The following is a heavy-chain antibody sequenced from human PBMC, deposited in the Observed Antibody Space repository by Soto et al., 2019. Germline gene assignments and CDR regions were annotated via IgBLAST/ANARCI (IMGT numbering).Heavy chain of an antibody. CDR1: GFTFSSYG. D-gene: IGHD3-22*01. V-gene: IGHV3-30*18. J-gene: IGHJ4*02. Sequence: GGSLRLSCAASGFTFSSYGMHWVRQAPGKGLEWVAVISYDGSNKYYADSVKGRFTISRDNSKNTLYLQMNSLRAEDTAVYYCAKDGGLYDSSGYYYLDYWGQGTLVTVSS. CDR3: AKDGGLYDSSGYYYLDY. CDR2: ISYDGSNK.